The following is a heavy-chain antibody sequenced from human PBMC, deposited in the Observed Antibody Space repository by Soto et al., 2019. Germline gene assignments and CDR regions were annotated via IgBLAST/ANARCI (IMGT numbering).Heavy chain of an antibody. J-gene: IGHJ5*01. CDR3: VSVRHSGDVLS. D-gene: IGHD6-25*01. CDR1: FGSLNRYY. Sequence: SVTLLLTCTVSFGSLNRYYWTWIRQSPGKGLEWIGYVYFSGNTNYNPSLKSRVTISIDTSKNQFSLRLASGTAAGTAFYYCVSVRHSGDVLSWATGNLGNVS. V-gene: IGHV4-59*01. CDR2: VYFSGNT.